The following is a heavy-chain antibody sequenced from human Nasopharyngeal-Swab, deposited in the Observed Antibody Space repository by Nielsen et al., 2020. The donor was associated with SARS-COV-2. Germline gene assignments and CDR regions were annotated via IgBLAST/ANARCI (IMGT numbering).Heavy chain of an antibody. CDR3: ARDETAAPGIAAAAALDY. CDR1: GYTFTSYY. CDR2: INPSGGST. D-gene: IGHD6-13*01. J-gene: IGHJ4*02. V-gene: IGHV1-46*01. Sequence: ASVKVSCKASGYTFTSYYMHWVRQAPGQGLEWMGIINPSGGSTSYAQKFQGRVTMTRDTSTSTVYMELSSLRSEDTAVYYCARDETAAPGIAAAAALDYWGQGTLVTVSS.